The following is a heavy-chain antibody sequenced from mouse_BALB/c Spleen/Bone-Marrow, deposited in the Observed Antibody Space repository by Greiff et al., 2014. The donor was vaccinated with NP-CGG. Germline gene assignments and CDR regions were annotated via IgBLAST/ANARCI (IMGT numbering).Heavy chain of an antibody. V-gene: IGHV5-6*01. J-gene: IGHJ1*01. CDR1: GFTFSNYG. CDR3: ASPHYYDSSPWWYFDV. Sequence: DVHLVESGGDLVKPGGSLKLSCAASGFTFSNYGMSWVRQTPDKRLEWVATISSGGSYTYYPDSLKGRITISRDNAKNTLYLQMSSLKSEDTAMYYCASPHYYDSSPWWYFDVWGAGTTVTVSS. CDR2: ISSGGSYT. D-gene: IGHD1-1*01.